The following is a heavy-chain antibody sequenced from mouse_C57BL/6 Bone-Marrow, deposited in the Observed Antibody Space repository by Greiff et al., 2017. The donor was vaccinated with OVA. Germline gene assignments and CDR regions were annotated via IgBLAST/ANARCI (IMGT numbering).Heavy chain of an antibody. CDR3: ARSREYYYYAMDY. CDR1: GYTFTNYW. V-gene: IGHV1-63*01. CDR2: IYPGGGYT. Sequence: QVQLQQSGAELVRPGTSVKMSCKASGYTFTNYWIGWAKQRPGHGLEWIGDIYPGGGYTNYNEKFKGKATLTADKSSSTAYMQFSSLTSEDSAIYYCARSREYYYYAMDYWGQGTSVTVSS. D-gene: IGHD5-1*01. J-gene: IGHJ4*01.